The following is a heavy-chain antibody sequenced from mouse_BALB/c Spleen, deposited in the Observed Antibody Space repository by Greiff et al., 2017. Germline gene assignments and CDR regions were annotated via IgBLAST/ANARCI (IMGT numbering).Heavy chain of an antibody. CDR3: ARGGGYRYAMDY. V-gene: IGHV1S56*01. Sequence: VQLQQSGPELVKPGASVRISCKASGYTFTSYYIHWVKQRPGQGLEWIGWIYPGNVNTKYNEKFKGKATLTADKSSSTAYLQLSSLTSEDSAVYFCARGGGYRYAMDYWGQGTSVTVSS. D-gene: IGHD1-1*02. CDR1: GYTFTSYY. J-gene: IGHJ4*01. CDR2: IYPGNVNT.